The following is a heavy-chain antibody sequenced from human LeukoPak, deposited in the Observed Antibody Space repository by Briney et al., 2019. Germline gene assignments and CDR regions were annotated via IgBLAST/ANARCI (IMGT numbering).Heavy chain of an antibody. CDR3: ARGYGSGSYQEFDY. CDR1: GYTFTSYD. CDR2: MNPNSGNT. J-gene: IGHJ4*02. D-gene: IGHD3-10*01. V-gene: IGHV1-8*01. Sequence: ASVKVSCKASGYTFTSYDINWVRQATGQELEWMGWMNPNSGNTGYAQKFQGSVTMTRNTSISTAYMELSSLRSEDTAVYYCARGYGSGSYQEFDYWGQGTLVTVSS.